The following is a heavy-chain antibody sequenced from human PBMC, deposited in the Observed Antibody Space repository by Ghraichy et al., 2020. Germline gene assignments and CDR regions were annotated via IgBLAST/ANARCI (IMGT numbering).Heavy chain of an antibody. V-gene: IGHV3-43D*03. J-gene: IGHJ4*02. CDR2: ISWDGGST. Sequence: GGSLRLSCAASGFTFDDYAMHWVRQAPGKGLEWVSLISWDGGSTYYADSVKGRFTISRDNSKNSLYLQMNSLRAEDTALYYCAKSQYSADPHCTNGVCYPTPFDYWGQGTLVTVSS. CDR3: AKSQYSADPHCTNGVCYPTPFDY. CDR1: GFTFDDYA. D-gene: IGHD2-8*01.